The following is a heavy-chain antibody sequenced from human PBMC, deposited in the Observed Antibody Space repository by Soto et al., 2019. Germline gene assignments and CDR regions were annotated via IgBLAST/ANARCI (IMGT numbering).Heavy chain of an antibody. CDR2: IYYSGST. CDR1: GGSISTGGYY. V-gene: IGHV4-31*03. D-gene: IGHD4-17*01. J-gene: IGHJ4*02. Sequence: QVQLQESGPGLVKPSQTLSLTCTVSGGSISTGGYYWTWIRQHPGKGLEWIGYIYYSGSTYYNPSLKSRVTISVDTSKNQFSLKLSAVTAADTAVYYCARGLSVTLLDNWGQGTLVTVSS. CDR3: ARGLSVTLLDN.